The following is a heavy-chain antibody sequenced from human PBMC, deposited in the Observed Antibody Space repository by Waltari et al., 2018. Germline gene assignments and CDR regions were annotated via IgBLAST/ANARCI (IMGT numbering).Heavy chain of an antibody. D-gene: IGHD1-26*01. CDR2: ISSSSSYI. CDR3: ARSKDSGSGMGY. Sequence: EVQLVESGGGLVKPGGSLRLSCAASGFTFSSYSLTWVRQAPGKGLEWVSSISSSSSYIYYADSVKGRFTISRDNAKNSLYLQMNSLRAEDTAVYYCARSKDSGSGMGYWGQGTLVTVSS. CDR1: GFTFSSYS. J-gene: IGHJ4*02. V-gene: IGHV3-21*01.